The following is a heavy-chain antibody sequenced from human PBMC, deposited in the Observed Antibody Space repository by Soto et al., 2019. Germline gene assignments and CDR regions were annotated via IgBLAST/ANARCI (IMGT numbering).Heavy chain of an antibody. V-gene: IGHV3-33*01. Sequence: PXXSLRLSFAASGFTFSSYGMHWVRQAPGKGLEWVAVIWYDGSNKYYADSVKGRFTISRDNSKNTLYLQMNSLRAEDTAVYYCARVYPNSSSSEFDLWGRGTLVTVSS. CDR1: GFTFSSYG. D-gene: IGHD6-6*01. J-gene: IGHJ2*01. CDR3: ARVYPNSSSSEFDL. CDR2: IWYDGSNK.